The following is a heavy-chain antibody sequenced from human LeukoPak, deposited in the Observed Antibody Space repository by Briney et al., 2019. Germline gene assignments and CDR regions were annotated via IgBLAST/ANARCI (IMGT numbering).Heavy chain of an antibody. CDR2: IIPIFGTA. CDR1: GGTFSSYA. Sequence: SVKVSCKASGGTFSSYAISWVRQAPGQGLEWMGGIIPIFGTANYAQKFQGRVTMTTDESTSTAYMALSSLRSADTAVYYSSRDLGDFWSGYYIGYWGQGTLVTVSS. CDR3: SRDLGDFWSGYYIGY. D-gene: IGHD3-3*01. J-gene: IGHJ4*02. V-gene: IGHV1-69*05.